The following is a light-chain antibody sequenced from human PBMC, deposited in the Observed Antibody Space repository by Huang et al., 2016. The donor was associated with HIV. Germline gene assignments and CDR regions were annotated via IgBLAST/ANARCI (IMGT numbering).Light chain of an antibody. Sequence: EIVMTQSPATLSVSPGERVPLSCRASQSVTNNLAWYQQKPGQAPRLLIYGASSRATDIPARFSGSGSGTEFTLTISSLQSEDFGVYYCQQYHYWPPVTFGQGTRLEIK. CDR2: GAS. CDR3: QQYHYWPPVT. V-gene: IGKV3-15*01. J-gene: IGKJ5*01. CDR1: QSVTNN.